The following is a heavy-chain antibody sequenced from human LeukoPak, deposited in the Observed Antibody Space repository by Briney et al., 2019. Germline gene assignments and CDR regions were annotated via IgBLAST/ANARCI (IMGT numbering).Heavy chain of an antibody. D-gene: IGHD3-16*01. Sequence: GESLKISCTFSGDSAAFKWIAWVRQMPGRGLEWMGIIYSGDSDTRYSPSFQGQVSISVDKSIYTAYLQWNSLKASDTAIYYCAGREAFSDTRNWFDPWGQGTLVTVSS. V-gene: IGHV5-51*01. J-gene: IGHJ5*02. CDR3: AGREAFSDTRNWFDP. CDR1: GDSAAFKW. CDR2: IYSGDSDT.